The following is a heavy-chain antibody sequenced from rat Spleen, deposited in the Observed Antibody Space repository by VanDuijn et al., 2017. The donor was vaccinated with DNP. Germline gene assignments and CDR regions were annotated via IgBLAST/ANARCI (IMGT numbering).Heavy chain of an antibody. CDR2: ISPSGGGT. J-gene: IGHJ4*01. CDR3: AGHSSSLSGGDAMEP. V-gene: IGHV5-25*01. D-gene: IGHD1-8*01. Sequence: EVQLVESGGGLVQPGRSLKLSCVVSGFSFSNYYMAWVRQAPTKGLEWVTSISPSGGGTYYRDSVKGRFTISRDNAKSTLYLQMNSLKSEDTATYYCAGHSSSLSGGDAMEPWGQGTSFTVSS. CDR1: GFSFSNYY.